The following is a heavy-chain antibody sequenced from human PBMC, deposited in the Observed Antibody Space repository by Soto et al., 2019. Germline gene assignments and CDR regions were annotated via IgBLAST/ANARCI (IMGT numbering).Heavy chain of an antibody. CDR1: GGSISSYY. J-gene: IGHJ4*02. Sequence: PSETLPLTCTVSGGSISSYYWSWIRQPPGKGLEWIGYIYYSGSTNYNPSLKSRVTISVDTSKNQFSLKLSSVTAADTAVYYCARQTVIAAAGIYYFDYWGQGTLVTVSS. V-gene: IGHV4-59*08. D-gene: IGHD6-13*01. CDR3: ARQTVIAAAGIYYFDY. CDR2: IYYSGST.